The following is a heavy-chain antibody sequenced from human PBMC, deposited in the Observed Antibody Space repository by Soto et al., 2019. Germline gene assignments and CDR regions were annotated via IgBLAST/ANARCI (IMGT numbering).Heavy chain of an antibody. D-gene: IGHD4-17*01. CDR1: GGSISSYY. CDR3: ARLTTVTTDYFDY. J-gene: IGHJ4*02. CDR2: IYYSGST. Sequence: PSETLSLTCTVSGGSISSYYWSWIRQPPGKGLEWIGYIYYSGSTNYNPSLKSRVTISVDTSKNQFSLKLSSVTAADTAVYYCARLTTVTTDYFDYWGQGTLVTVSS. V-gene: IGHV4-59*08.